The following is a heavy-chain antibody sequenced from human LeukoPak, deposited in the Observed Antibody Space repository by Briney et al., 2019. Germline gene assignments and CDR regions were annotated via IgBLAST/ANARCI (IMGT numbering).Heavy chain of an antibody. CDR3: ARLLTKLGGMDV. J-gene: IGHJ6*02. D-gene: IGHD2-2*01. CDR2: IYCSGST. Sequence: SETLSLTCTVSGGSISSYYWSWIRQPPGKGLEWIGYIYCSGSTNYNPSLKSRVTISVDTSKNQFSLKLSSVTAADTAVYYCARLLTKLGGMDVWGQGTTVTVSS. V-gene: IGHV4-59*08. CDR1: GGSISSYY.